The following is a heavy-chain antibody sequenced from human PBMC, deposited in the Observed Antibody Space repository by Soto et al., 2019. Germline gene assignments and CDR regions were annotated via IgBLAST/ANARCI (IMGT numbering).Heavy chain of an antibody. CDR1: GGSFSGYY. Sequence: SETLSLTCAVYGGSFSGYYWSWIRQPPGKGLEWIGEINHSGGTNYNPSLKSRVTISVGTSKNQFSLKLSSVTAADTAVYYCARDPSRGYSYGNNWFDPWGQGTLVTVSS. D-gene: IGHD5-18*01. CDR2: INHSGGT. CDR3: ARDPSRGYSYGNNWFDP. V-gene: IGHV4-34*01. J-gene: IGHJ5*02.